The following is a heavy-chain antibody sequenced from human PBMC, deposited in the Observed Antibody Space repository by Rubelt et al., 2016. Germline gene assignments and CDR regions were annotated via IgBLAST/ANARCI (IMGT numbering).Heavy chain of an antibody. V-gene: IGHV3-30*04. D-gene: IGHD3-3*01. J-gene: IGHJ4*02. CDR2: ISYDGNIE. Sequence: GKGLEWVAVISYDGNIENYADSVKGRFTISRDNSKNTLYLQMNSLRAEDTAVYYCATDVTYYDFWSGYYKDYWGQGTLVTVSS. CDR3: ATDVTYYDFWSGYYKDY.